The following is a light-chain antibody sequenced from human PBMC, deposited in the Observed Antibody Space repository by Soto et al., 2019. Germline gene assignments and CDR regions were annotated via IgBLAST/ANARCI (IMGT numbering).Light chain of an antibody. V-gene: IGLV2-14*01. CDR2: EVT. Sequence: QSALTQPASASGSPGQSITISCTGTRNDVGGYNYVSWYQLHPGKAPKLIIFEVTKRPSGISYRFSGSKSGNTASLTISGLQAEDEADYSCSSYTTSATYVFGTGTKVTVL. J-gene: IGLJ1*01. CDR1: RNDVGGYNY. CDR3: SSYTTSATYV.